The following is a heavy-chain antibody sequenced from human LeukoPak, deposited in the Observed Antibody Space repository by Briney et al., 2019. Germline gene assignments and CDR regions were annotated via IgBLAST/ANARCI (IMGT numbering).Heavy chain of an antibody. J-gene: IGHJ6*02. Sequence: SEILSLTCAVYGGSFSGYYWSWIRQPPGKGLEWIGEINHSGSTNYNPSLKSRVTISVDTSKNQFSLKLSSVTAADTAVYYCARAGIVVVPDAIFRGYYYGMDVWGQGTTVTVSS. CDR2: INHSGST. D-gene: IGHD2-2*02. V-gene: IGHV4-34*01. CDR1: GGSFSGYY. CDR3: ARAGIVVVPDAIFRGYYYGMDV.